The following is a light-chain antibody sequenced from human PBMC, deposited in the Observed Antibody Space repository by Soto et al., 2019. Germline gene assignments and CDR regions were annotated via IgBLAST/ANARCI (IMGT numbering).Light chain of an antibody. CDR2: DAS. CDR3: QQRNTWPPSS. J-gene: IGKJ5*01. CDR1: QSVRTY. Sequence: EIVLTQSPVTLSLSQGERATISCSASQSVRTYLAWYQVKPGQALRLLIYDASRRASGVPARFSGSGSGTDFTLTISSLEPADFALYYCQQRNTWPPSSFGQGTRLEIK. V-gene: IGKV3-11*01.